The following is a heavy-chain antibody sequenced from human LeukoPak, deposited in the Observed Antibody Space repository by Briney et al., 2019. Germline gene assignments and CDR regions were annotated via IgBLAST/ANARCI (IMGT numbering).Heavy chain of an antibody. CDR2: INPNSGGT. Sequence: ASVKVSCKASGYTFTGYYMHWVRQAPGEGLEWMGRINPNSGGTDYAQKFQGRVTMTRDTSISTAYMDLSRLRSDDTAVYYCARELDFAYYGSGSYYYWGQGTLVTVSS. D-gene: IGHD3-10*01. J-gene: IGHJ4*02. CDR1: GYTFTGYY. V-gene: IGHV1-2*06. CDR3: ARELDFAYYGSGSYYY.